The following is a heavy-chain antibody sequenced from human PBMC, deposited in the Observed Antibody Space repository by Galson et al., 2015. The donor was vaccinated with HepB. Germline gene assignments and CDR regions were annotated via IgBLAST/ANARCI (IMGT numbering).Heavy chain of an antibody. CDR3: ARPWQLEGGYYFDY. CDR2: ISSSSSYI. CDR1: GFTFSSYS. D-gene: IGHD6-6*01. V-gene: IGHV3-21*01. J-gene: IGHJ4*02. Sequence: SLRLSCAASGFTFSSYSMNWVRQAPGKGLEWVSSISSSSSYIYYADSVKGRFTISRDNAKNSLYLQMNSLRAEDTAVYYCARPWQLEGGYYFDYWGQGTLVTVSS.